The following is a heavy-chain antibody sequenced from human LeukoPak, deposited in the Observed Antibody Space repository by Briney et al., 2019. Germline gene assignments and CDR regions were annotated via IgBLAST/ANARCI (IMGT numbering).Heavy chain of an antibody. J-gene: IGHJ4*02. Sequence: PGGSLRLSCAASGFTFSSYAMSWVRQAPGRGLEWVSAISGSGGSTYYADSVKGRFTISRDNSKNTLYLQMNSLRAEDTAVYYCAKGERKAAAGTSFDYWGQGTLVTVSS. CDR1: GFTFSSYA. CDR3: AKGERKAAAGTSFDY. D-gene: IGHD6-13*01. CDR2: ISGSGGST. V-gene: IGHV3-23*01.